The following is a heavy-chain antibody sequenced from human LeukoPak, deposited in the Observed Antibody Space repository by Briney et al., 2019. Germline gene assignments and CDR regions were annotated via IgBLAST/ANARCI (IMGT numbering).Heavy chain of an antibody. CDR3: ARGPPPSIVVVPAAMHVDNWFDP. CDR1: GYTFTIYY. CDR2: INPSGGST. J-gene: IGHJ5*02. V-gene: IGHV1-46*01. Sequence: ASVKVSCKASGYTFTIYYMHWVRQAPGQGLEWMGIINPSGGSTSYAQKFQGRVTMTRDTSTSTVYMELSSLRSEDTAVYYCARGPPPSIVVVPAAMHVDNWFDPWGQGTLVTVSS. D-gene: IGHD2-2*01.